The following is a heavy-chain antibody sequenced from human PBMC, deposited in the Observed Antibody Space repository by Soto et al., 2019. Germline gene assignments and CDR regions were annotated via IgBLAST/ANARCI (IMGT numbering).Heavy chain of an antibody. V-gene: IGHV4-59*08. D-gene: IGHD5-12*01. J-gene: IGHJ4*02. CDR2: IYDSGST. CDR1: GGSISSYH. Sequence: SETLSLTCTVSGGSISSYHWSWIRQPPGKGLEWIGYIYDSGSTNYNPSLKSRVTISVDTSQNQFSLKLSSVTAADTAVYYCARHAGPWLRLTDWGQGTLVTVSS. CDR3: ARHAGPWLRLTD.